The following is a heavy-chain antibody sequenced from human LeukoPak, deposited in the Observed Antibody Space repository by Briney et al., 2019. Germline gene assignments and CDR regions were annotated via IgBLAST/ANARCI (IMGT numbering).Heavy chain of an antibody. D-gene: IGHD3-10*01. CDR1: GGSISSYY. CDR2: IYPSGST. V-gene: IGHV4-4*07. Sequence: SETLSLTCTVSGGSISSYYWSWIRQPAGKGLEWIGRIYPSGSTNYNPSLKSRVTISLDTSKNQFSLNLSSVTAADTAVYYCASRAATAGGLDYWGQGTLVTVSS. CDR3: ASRAATAGGLDY. J-gene: IGHJ4*02.